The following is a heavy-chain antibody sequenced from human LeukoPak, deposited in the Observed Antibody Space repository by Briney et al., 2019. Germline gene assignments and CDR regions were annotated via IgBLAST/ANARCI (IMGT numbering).Heavy chain of an antibody. CDR2: IYPGDSDT. CDR3: ATNFWSGYPPSWDYYYMGV. CDR1: GYSFTSYW. D-gene: IGHD3-3*01. J-gene: IGHJ6*03. Sequence: GESLKISCKGSGYSFTSYWIGWVRQMPGKGLEWMGIIYPGDSDTRYSPSFQGQVTISADKSISTAYLQWSSLKASDTAMYYCATNFWSGYPPSWDYYYMGVWGKGTTVTVSS. V-gene: IGHV5-51*01.